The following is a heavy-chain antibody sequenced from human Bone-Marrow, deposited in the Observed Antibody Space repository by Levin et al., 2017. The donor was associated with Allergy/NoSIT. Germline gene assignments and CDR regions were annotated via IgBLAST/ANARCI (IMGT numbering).Heavy chain of an antibody. CDR3: AADERDSSSWYYYYYMDV. V-gene: IGHV1-58*01. CDR2: IVVGSGNT. D-gene: IGHD6-13*01. Sequence: SVKVSCKASGFTFTSSAVQWVRQARGQRLEWIGWIVVGSGNTNYAQKFQERVTITRDMSTSTAYMELSSLRSEDTAVYYCAADERDSSSWYYYYYMDVWGKGTTVTVSS. CDR1: GFTFTSSA. J-gene: IGHJ6*03.